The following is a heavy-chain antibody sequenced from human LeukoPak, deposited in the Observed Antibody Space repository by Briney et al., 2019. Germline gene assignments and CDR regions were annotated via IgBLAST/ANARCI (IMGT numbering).Heavy chain of an antibody. D-gene: IGHD5-18*01. Sequence: SQTLSLTCAISGDSVSSNSAAWNWIRQSPSRGLEWLGRTCYRSKWYNDYAVSVKSRITINPDTSKNQFSLQLNSVTPEDTAVYYCARDSPESDTAMDISYYYYYHGMDVWGQGTTVTVSS. CDR2: TCYRSKWYN. CDR3: ARDSPESDTAMDISYYYYYHGMDV. V-gene: IGHV6-1*01. J-gene: IGHJ6*02. CDR1: GDSVSSNSAA.